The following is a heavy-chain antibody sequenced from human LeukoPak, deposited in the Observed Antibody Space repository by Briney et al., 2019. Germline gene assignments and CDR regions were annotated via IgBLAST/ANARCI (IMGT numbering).Heavy chain of an antibody. CDR1: GYSISSGYY. CDR3: ARDLSWPYGGDFDY. V-gene: IGHV4-38-2*02. D-gene: IGHD4-17*01. Sequence: PSETLSLTCTVSGYSISSGYYWGWIRQPPGKGLEWIGSIYHSGGTYYNPSLKSRVTISVDTSKNQFSLKLSSVTAADTAVYYCARDLSWPYGGDFDYWGQGTLVTVSS. CDR2: IYHSGGT. J-gene: IGHJ4*02.